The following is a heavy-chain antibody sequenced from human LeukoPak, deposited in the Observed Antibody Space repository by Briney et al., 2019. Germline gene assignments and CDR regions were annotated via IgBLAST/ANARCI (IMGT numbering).Heavy chain of an antibody. V-gene: IGHV4-59*01. J-gene: IGHJ4*02. CDR1: GGSISSYY. CDR3: ARVGWWYYFDY. D-gene: IGHD2-15*01. CDR2: IYYSGST. Sequence: SETLSLTCTVSGGSISSYYWSWIRQPPGKGLKCIGYIYYSGSTNHTPSLTSRVTISVDTSKNQFSLKLSSVTAADTAVYYCARVGWWYYFDYWGQGTLVTVSS.